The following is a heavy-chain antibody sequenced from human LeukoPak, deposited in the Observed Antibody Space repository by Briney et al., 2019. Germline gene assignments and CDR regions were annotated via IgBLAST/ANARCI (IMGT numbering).Heavy chain of an antibody. CDR1: GGSFSGYY. CDR3: ARGRSYGPRGIDY. D-gene: IGHD3-16*01. V-gene: IGHV4-34*01. CDR2: INHSGST. Sequence: SETLSLTCAVYGGSFSGYYWSWIRQPPGKGLEWIGEINHSGSTNYNPSLKSRVTISVDTSKNQFSLKLSSVTAADTAVYHCARGRSYGPRGIDYWGQGTLVTVSS. J-gene: IGHJ4*02.